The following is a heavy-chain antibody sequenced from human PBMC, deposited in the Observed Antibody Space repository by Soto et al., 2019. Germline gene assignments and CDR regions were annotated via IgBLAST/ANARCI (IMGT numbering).Heavy chain of an antibody. V-gene: IGHV4-34*01. J-gene: IGHJ6*02. D-gene: IGHD3-3*01. CDR2: INHSGST. Sequence: SETLSLTCAVYGGSFSDYFWTWIRQPPGKGLEWIGEINHSGSTNFNPSLKSRVAISADTSRNQFSLRVTSVTAADTAVYYCAREKLRFLEWQYYYYGMDVWGQGTTVTVSS. CDR1: GGSFSDYF. CDR3: AREKLRFLEWQYYYYGMDV.